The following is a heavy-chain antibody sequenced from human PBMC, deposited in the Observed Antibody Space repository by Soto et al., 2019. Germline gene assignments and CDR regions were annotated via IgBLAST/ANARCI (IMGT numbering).Heavy chain of an antibody. J-gene: IGHJ6*02. V-gene: IGHV3-23*01. Sequence: PGGSLRLSCAASGFTFSSYAMSWVRQAPGKGLEWVSAISGSGGSTYYADSVKGRFTISRDNSKNTLYLQMNSLRAEDTAVYYCAKYPRGDTSYGMDVWGQGTTVTVSS. CDR3: AKYPRGDTSYGMDV. CDR1: GFTFSSYA. D-gene: IGHD2-21*01. CDR2: ISGSGGST.